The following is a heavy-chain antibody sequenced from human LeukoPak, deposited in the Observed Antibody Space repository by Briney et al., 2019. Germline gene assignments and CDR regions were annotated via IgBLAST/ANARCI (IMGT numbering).Heavy chain of an antibody. Sequence: NSSETLSLTCAVFGGSFGDYSWTWVRQPPGKGLEWIGEINHSGSTNYNPSLKSRVTISVDTSKNQFSLKLTSVTAADTAVYYCARGPDPYFDWLSNNWFDPWGQGTLVTVSS. D-gene: IGHD3-9*01. CDR1: GGSFGDYS. V-gene: IGHV4-34*01. J-gene: IGHJ5*02. CDR2: INHSGST. CDR3: ARGPDPYFDWLSNNWFDP.